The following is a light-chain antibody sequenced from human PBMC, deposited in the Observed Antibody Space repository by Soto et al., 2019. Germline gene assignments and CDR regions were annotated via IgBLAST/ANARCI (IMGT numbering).Light chain of an antibody. CDR3: QQYNNWPPIT. V-gene: IGKV3-15*01. J-gene: IGKJ5*01. CDR2: GAS. CDR1: QSVSSY. Sequence: EIVMTQSPATLSVSPGDRATLSCRASQSVSSYLAWYQQKPGQAPRLLIYGASTRATGIPARFSGSGSGTELTLIISSLQSEDFAVYYCQQYNNWPPITFGQGTRLEIK.